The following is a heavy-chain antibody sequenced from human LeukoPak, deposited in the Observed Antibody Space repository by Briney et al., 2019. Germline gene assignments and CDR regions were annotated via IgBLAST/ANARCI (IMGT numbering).Heavy chain of an antibody. D-gene: IGHD6-19*01. J-gene: IGHJ4*02. Sequence: PGRSLRLSCAASGFTFSSYGMHWVRQAPGKGLEWVAVISYDGSNKYYADSVKGRFTISRDNSKNTLYLQMNSLRAEDTAVYYCAKQGESAGTVRVYWGQGTLVTVSS. CDR3: AKQGESAGTVRVY. V-gene: IGHV3-30*18. CDR2: ISYDGSNK. CDR1: GFTFSSYG.